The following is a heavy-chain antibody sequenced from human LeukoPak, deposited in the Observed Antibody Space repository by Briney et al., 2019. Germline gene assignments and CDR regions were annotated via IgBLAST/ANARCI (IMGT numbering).Heavy chain of an antibody. CDR3: ARFQIGATGTSNWFDP. Sequence: PSETLSLTCTVSGGSISSGGYYWSWIRQHPGKGLEWIGYIFYSGSTYYNPSLKSRVTISVDTSKNQFSLKLSSVTAADTAVYYCARFQIGATGTSNWFDPWGQGTLVTASS. J-gene: IGHJ5*02. D-gene: IGHD5-12*01. CDR1: GGSISSGGYY. V-gene: IGHV4-31*02. CDR2: IFYSGST.